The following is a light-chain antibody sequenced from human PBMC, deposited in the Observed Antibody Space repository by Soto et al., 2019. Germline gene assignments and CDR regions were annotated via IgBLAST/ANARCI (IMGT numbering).Light chain of an antibody. CDR2: DAS. CDR1: QSISSY. J-gene: IGKJ4*01. V-gene: IGKV1-39*01. Sequence: DIQMTQSPSSLSASVGDRVTITCRASQSISSYLNWYQQKPGKAPKLLIYDASNRATGIPARFSGSGSGTDFTLTISSLEPEDFAVYYCQQRSNWPTLTFGGGTKVDIK. CDR3: QQRSNWPTLT.